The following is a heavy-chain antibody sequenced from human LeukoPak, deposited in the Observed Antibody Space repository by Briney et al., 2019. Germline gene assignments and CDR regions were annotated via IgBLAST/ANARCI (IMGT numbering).Heavy chain of an antibody. CDR2: IIPILGIA. CDR1: GGTFSSYT. D-gene: IGHD6-13*01. CDR3: AIIPRIAAAGPFDD. V-gene: IGHV1-69*02. J-gene: IGHJ4*02. Sequence: GASVKVSCKASGGTFSSYTISWVRQAPGQGLEWMGRIIPILGIANYAQKFQGRVTITTDESTGTAYMELSSLRSEDTAVYYCAIIPRIAAAGPFDDWGQGTLVTVSS.